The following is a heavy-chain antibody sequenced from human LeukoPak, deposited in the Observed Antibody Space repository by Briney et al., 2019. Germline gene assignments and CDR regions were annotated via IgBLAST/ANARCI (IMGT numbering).Heavy chain of an antibody. V-gene: IGHV1-46*01. CDR2: INPSGGST. CDR3: ARDRIYYDSSGNFDGMDV. J-gene: IGHJ6*02. D-gene: IGHD3-22*01. CDR1: GYTFTSYY. Sequence: ASVKVSCKASGYTFTSYYTHWVRQAPGQGLEWMGIINPSGGSTSYAQKFQGRVTMTRDTSTSTVYMELSSLRSEDTAVYYCARDRIYYDSSGNFDGMDVWGQGTTVTVSS.